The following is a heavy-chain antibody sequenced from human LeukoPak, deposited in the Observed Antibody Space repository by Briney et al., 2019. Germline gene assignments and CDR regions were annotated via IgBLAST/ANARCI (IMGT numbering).Heavy chain of an antibody. CDR1: GFTFSSYG. CDR3: AKEEIYDSSDRPVDY. D-gene: IGHD3-22*01. CDR2: ISGSGGST. V-gene: IGHV3-23*01. Sequence: GGSLRLSCAASGFTFSSYGMTWVRQAPGKGLEWVSAISGSGGSTYYADSVKGRFTISRDNSKNTLYLQMNSLRAEDTAVYYCAKEEIYDSSDRPVDYWGQGTLVTVSS. J-gene: IGHJ4*02.